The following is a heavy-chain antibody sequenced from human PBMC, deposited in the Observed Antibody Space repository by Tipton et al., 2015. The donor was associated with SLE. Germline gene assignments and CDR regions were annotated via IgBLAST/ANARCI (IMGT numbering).Heavy chain of an antibody. Sequence: TLSLTCTVSGDSIRRHFWSWIRQPPGKGLEWIGSIYHSGSTYYNPSLKSRVTISVDMSKNQFSLKLSSVTAADTAVYYCARDSFQHYYDLAFDIWGQGTMVTVSS. J-gene: IGHJ3*02. D-gene: IGHD3-22*01. CDR2: IYHSGST. V-gene: IGHV4-59*11. CDR3: ARDSFQHYYDLAFDI. CDR1: GDSIRRHF.